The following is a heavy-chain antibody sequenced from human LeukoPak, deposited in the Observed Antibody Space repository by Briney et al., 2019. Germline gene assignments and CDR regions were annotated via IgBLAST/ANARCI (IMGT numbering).Heavy chain of an antibody. CDR2: TNPNDGDT. V-gene: IGHV1-2*02. CDR3: ARANFLYCSSTSCLFDY. Sequence: ASVKVSCKASGYTFTDYYMYWVRQAPGQGFEWMGWTNPNDGDTYYAQKFQGRVTMTRDTSISTAHMEVSRLRSDDTAVYYCARANFLYCSSTSCLFDYWGQGTLVTVSS. J-gene: IGHJ4*02. D-gene: IGHD2-2*01. CDR1: GYTFTDYY.